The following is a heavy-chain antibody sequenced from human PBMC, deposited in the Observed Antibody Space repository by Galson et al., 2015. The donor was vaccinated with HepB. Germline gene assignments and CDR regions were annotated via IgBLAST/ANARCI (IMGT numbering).Heavy chain of an antibody. J-gene: IGHJ4*02. CDR2: ISSSSSYM. CDR3: ARDPGGEYFDY. D-gene: IGHD6-25*01. V-gene: IGHV3-21*01. Sequence: SLRLSCAVSGFTFGSYSMNWVRQAPGKRLEWVSCISSSSSYMYYTESVKGRFTISRDNAKNSLYLEMNSLTAEDTAVYYCARDPGGEYFDYWGQGTLVTVSS. CDR1: GFTFGSYS.